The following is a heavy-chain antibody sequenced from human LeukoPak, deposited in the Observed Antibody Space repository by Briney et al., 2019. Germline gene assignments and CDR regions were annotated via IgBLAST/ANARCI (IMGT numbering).Heavy chain of an antibody. V-gene: IGHV3-23*01. CDR2: ISGSGGRT. Sequence: PGGSLRLSCAASGFTFSFYGMHWVRQAPGKGLEWVSGISGSGGRTYYADSAKGRFTISRDNSKNTLDLQMTSLRVEDTAVYYCAKDKSPPGGFVDYWGQGSLVTVSS. J-gene: IGHJ4*02. CDR1: GFTFSFYG. CDR3: AKDKSPPGGFVDY. D-gene: IGHD3-16*01.